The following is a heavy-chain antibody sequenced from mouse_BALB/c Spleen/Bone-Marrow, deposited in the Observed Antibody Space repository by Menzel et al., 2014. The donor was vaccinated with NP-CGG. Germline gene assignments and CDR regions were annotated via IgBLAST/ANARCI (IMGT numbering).Heavy chain of an antibody. Sequence: QVQLKDSGPGLVQPSQSLSITCTVSGFSLTRNGVHWVRQSPGKGLEWLGVIWRGGSTDYNEAFMSRLSITKDNSKSQVFFKMNSLQGDDTAIYYCAKGGITTVWYSDVWGAGTTVTVSS. CDR1: GFSLTRNG. J-gene: IGHJ1*01. CDR3: AKGGITTVWYSDV. CDR2: IWRGGST. V-gene: IGHV2-5*01. D-gene: IGHD1-1*01.